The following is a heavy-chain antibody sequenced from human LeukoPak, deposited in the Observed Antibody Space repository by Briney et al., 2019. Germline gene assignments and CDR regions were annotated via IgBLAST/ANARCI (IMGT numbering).Heavy chain of an antibody. CDR3: ARAAITRDGYNSALDY. V-gene: IGHV1-46*01. D-gene: IGHD5-24*01. CDR1: GYTFTSYY. CDR2: INPSDADT. Sequence: VASVKVSCKASGYTFTSYYMHWVRQAPGQGLEWVGIINPSDADTTYAQSFQGRVTMTRDTSTSTVYMELSSLRSEDTAVYYCARAAITRDGYNSALDYWGQGTLVTVSS. J-gene: IGHJ4*02.